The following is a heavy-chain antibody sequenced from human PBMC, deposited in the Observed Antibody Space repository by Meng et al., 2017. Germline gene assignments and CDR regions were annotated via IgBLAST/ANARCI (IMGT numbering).Heavy chain of an antibody. D-gene: IGHD1-1*01. CDR2: IIPIFGTA. V-gene: IGHV1-69*13. Sequence: SVKVSCKDSGGTFSSYAISWVRQAPGQGLEWMGGIIPIFGTANYAQKFQGRATITADESTSTAYMELSSLRSEDTAVYYCARGRTDVIDYWGQGTLVTVSS. CDR1: GGTFSSYA. CDR3: ARGRTDVIDY. J-gene: IGHJ4*02.